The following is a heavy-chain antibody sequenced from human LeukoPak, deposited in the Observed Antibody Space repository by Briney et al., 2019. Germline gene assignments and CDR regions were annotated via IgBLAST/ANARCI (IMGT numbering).Heavy chain of an antibody. D-gene: IGHD5-12*01. CDR1: GGSISSSSHY. CDR2: IYYSGST. CDR3: ARHSRSGYSDYESAFDI. J-gene: IGHJ3*02. V-gene: IGHV4-39*01. Sequence: PSETLSLTCAVSGGSISSSSHYWGWIRQPPGKGLEWIGSIYYSGSTYYNPSLKSRVTISVDTSKNQFSLKLSSVTAADTAVYYCARHSRSGYSDYESAFDIWGQGTMVIVSS.